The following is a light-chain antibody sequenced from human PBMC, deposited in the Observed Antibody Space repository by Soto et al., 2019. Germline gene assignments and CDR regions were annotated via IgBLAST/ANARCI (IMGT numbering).Light chain of an antibody. CDR2: GVS. J-gene: IGLJ1*01. Sequence: QSVLTQPASVSGSPGQSITISCTGTSSDVGGYNYVSWYQQHPGKAPKLMIYGVSNRPSGVSNRFSGSKSGNTASLTISGLQAEDEADYFCSSYSSSGTFYVFGAGTKVTVL. CDR3: SSYSSSGTFYV. V-gene: IGLV2-14*01. CDR1: SSDVGGYNY.